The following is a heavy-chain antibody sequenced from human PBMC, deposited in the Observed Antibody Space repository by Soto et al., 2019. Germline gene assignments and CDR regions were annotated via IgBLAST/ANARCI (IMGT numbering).Heavy chain of an antibody. CDR2: IKSKTDGGTT. J-gene: IGHJ4*02. D-gene: IGHD3-10*01. V-gene: IGHV3-15*01. Sequence: ESGGGLVKPGGSLRLSCAASGFTFSNAWMSWVRQAPGKGLEWVGRIKSKTDGGTTDYAAPVKGRFTISRDDSKNTLYLQMNSLKTEDTAVYYCTTGAGGTMVEGCGDYWGQGTLVTVSS. CDR3: TTGAGGTMVEGCGDY. CDR1: GFTFSNAW.